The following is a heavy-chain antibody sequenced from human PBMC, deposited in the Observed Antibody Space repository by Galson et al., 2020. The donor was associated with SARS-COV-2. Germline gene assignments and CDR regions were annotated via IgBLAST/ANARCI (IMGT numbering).Heavy chain of an antibody. Sequence: GGSLRLSCAASGFTFSNYAMSWVRQAPGKGLEWVSAIGGSGGRTYYADSVKGKFTISRDNSKNTLYLQMNSLRAEDTAVYYCAKRDDSSSYPYYFDYWGQGTLVTVSS. CDR2: IGGSGGRT. V-gene: IGHV3-23*01. CDR3: AKRDDSSSYPYYFDY. D-gene: IGHD3-22*01. CDR1: GFTFSNYA. J-gene: IGHJ4*02.